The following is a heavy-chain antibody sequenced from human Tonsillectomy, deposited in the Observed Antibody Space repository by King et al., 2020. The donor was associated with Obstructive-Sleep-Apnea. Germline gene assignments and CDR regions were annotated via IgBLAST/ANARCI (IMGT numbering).Heavy chain of an antibody. CDR2: VYYSGST. D-gene: IGHD2-15*01. J-gene: IGHJ6*02. V-gene: IGHV4-59*01. Sequence: VQLQESGPGLVKPSETLSLTCTVSGGSISSYYWTWIRQSPGKGLEWIGYVYYSGSTNYNPSLKSRVSISVDMSKNQFSLKLSSVTAADTAVYFCARDVLLDYYYYVMDVWGQGTTVTVSS. CDR3: ARDVLLDYYYYVMDV. CDR1: GGSISSYY.